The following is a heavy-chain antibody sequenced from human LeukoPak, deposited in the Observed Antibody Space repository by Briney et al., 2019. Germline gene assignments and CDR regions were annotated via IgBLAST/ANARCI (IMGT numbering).Heavy chain of an antibody. V-gene: IGHV4-34*01. CDR2: IHHSGDT. Sequence: SETLSLTCSVYGESFRDYYWSWIRQPPGKGLEWIGQIHHSGDTAYSPSLKSRVTISVDTSRNQFSLQLTSVTAPATPGYSCARGRSNYRRWGKGTLVTVSS. CDR1: GESFRDYY. J-gene: IGHJ4*02. CDR3: ARGRSNYRR. D-gene: IGHD4-4*01.